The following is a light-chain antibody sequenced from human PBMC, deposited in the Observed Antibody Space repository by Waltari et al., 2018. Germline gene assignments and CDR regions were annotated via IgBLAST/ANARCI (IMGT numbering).Light chain of an antibody. Sequence: NFLLTQPHSVSESPGTTVIISCTRRGGSIVNNYVQWYQHRPGSAPSIVIYEDDQRPSGVPDLFSGSIDSSSNSASLPIPGLKTEDEADYYCQSYTSSAVFGGGTKLTV. CDR2: EDD. V-gene: IGLV6-57*04. J-gene: IGLJ3*02. CDR1: GGSIVNNY. CDR3: QSYTSSAV.